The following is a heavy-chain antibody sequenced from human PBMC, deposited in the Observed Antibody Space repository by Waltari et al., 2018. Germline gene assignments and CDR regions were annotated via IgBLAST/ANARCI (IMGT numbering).Heavy chain of an antibody. CDR3: TRERRQLELVASFDV. D-gene: IGHD1-1*01. CDR2: IYSSGST. V-gene: IGHV4-4*07. CDR1: GGSIRSSH. Sequence: QVQLQESCPGLAKSSETLSLTCTLSGGSIRSSHWNWIRQPAGKGLEWIGRIYSSGSTNYSPSLDSRVSMSIDTSTNQFSLKLKSVTAADTAIYYCTRERRQLELVASFDVWGHGTKVSVSS. J-gene: IGHJ3*01.